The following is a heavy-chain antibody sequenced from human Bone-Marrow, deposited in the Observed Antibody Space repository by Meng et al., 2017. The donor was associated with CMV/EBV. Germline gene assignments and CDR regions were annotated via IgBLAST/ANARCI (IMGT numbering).Heavy chain of an antibody. Sequence: GSLRLSCTVSGGSISGSSYYWGWIRQPPGKGLEWIGSIYYSGSTYYNPSLKSRVTISVDTSKNQFSLKLSSVTAADTAVYYCARDGCSSTGCYGAVDIWGQGTMVTVSS. CDR3: ARDGCSSTGCYGAVDI. J-gene: IGHJ3*02. D-gene: IGHD2-2*01. CDR2: IYYSGST. V-gene: IGHV4-39*07. CDR1: GGSISGSSYY.